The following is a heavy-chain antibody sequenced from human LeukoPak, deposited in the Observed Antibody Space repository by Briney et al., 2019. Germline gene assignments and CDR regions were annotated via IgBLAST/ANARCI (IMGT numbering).Heavy chain of an antibody. CDR2: INWNGGST. CDR3: ARSHYYDISGYHGYFQH. CDR1: GFTFDDYG. D-gene: IGHD3-22*01. V-gene: IGHV3-20*04. J-gene: IGHJ1*01. Sequence: PGGSLRLSCAASGFTFDDYGMSWVRQAPGKGLEWVSGINWNGGSTGYADSVKGRFTISRDNAKNSLYLQMNSLRAEDTALYYCARSHYYDISGYHGYFQHWGQGTLVTVSS.